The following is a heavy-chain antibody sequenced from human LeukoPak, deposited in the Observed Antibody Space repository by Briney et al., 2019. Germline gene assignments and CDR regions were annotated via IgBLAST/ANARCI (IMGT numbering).Heavy chain of an antibody. CDR2: IIPIFGTA. CDR1: GGTFSSYA. V-gene: IGHV1-69*05. J-gene: IGHJ4*02. CDR3: ARSFTGGAVPAAIGI. Sequence: SVKVSCKASGGTFSSYAISWVRQAPGQGLEWMGGIIPIFGTANYAQKFQGRVTITTDESTSTAYMELSSLRSEDTAVYYCARSFTGGAVPAAIGIWGQGTLVTVSS. D-gene: IGHD2-2*01.